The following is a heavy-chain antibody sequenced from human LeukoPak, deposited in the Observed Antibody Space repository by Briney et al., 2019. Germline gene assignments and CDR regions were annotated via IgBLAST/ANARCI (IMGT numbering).Heavy chain of an antibody. D-gene: IGHD3-22*01. CDR2: TGSNGVT. Sequence: QSGGSLRLSCAASGFTVSSNYMSWVRQAPGKGLEWVSATGSNGVTYYADSVKGRFAISRDNSKNALYLQMNGLRADDTAVYYCGIRDTSDYYVFWGQGTLVTVSS. CDR3: GIRDTSDYYVF. V-gene: IGHV3-23*01. CDR1: GFTVSSNY. J-gene: IGHJ4*02.